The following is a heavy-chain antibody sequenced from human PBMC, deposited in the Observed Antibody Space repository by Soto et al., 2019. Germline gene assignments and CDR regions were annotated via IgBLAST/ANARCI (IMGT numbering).Heavy chain of an antibody. J-gene: IGHJ3*02. CDR3: AAHLDGYSPAFDI. CDR1: GFTFSSYW. V-gene: IGHV3-7*01. D-gene: IGHD6-25*01. CDR2: IKQDGSEK. Sequence: GGSLRLSCAASGFTFSSYWMSWVRQAPGKGLEWVANIKQDGSEKYYVDSVKGRFTISRDNAKNSLYLQMNSLRAEDTAVYYCAAHLDGYSPAFDIWGQGTMVTVSS.